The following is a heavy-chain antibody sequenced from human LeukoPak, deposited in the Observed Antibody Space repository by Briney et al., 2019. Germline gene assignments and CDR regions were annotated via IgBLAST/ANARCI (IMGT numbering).Heavy chain of an antibody. V-gene: IGHV7-4-1*02. J-gene: IGHJ5*02. CDR3: ASAGTIFGVVTYLGNWFDP. CDR1: GYTFTSYA. Sequence: GASVKVSCKASGYTFTSYAMNWVRQAPGQGLEWMGWINTNTGNPTYAQGFTGRFVFSLDTSVSTAYLQISSLKAEDTAVYYCASAGTIFGVVTYLGNWFDPWGQGTLVTVSS. D-gene: IGHD3-3*01. CDR2: INTNTGNP.